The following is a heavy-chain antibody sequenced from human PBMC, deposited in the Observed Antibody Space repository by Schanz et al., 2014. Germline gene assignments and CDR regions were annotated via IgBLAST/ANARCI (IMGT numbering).Heavy chain of an antibody. D-gene: IGHD4-4*01. J-gene: IGHJ6*02. CDR2: MYINSGST. V-gene: IGHV3-NL1*01. CDR1: GFTFSSYG. Sequence: QVQLVESGGGVVQPGRSLRLSCAASGFTFSSYGMHWVRQAPGKGLEWISSMYINSGSTQYADSVKGRFIISRDSYKNTLCLQMNSLRAEDTDLYYCAKDRQTTVNRVGYYYGMDVWGQGTTVTVSS. CDR3: AKDRQTTVNRVGYYYGMDV.